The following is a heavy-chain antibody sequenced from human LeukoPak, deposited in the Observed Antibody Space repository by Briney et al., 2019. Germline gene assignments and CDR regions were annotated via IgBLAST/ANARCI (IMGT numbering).Heavy chain of an antibody. D-gene: IGHD5-24*01. J-gene: IGHJ6*03. Sequence: KPSETLSLTCTVSGGSISSSSYYWGWIRQPPGKRLEWIGSIYYSGSTYYNPSLKSRVTISVDTSKNQFPLKLSSVTAADTAVYYCARMATGFYYYYYMDVWGKGTTVTVSS. CDR2: IYYSGST. CDR1: GGSISSSSYY. CDR3: ARMATGFYYYYYMDV. V-gene: IGHV4-39*01.